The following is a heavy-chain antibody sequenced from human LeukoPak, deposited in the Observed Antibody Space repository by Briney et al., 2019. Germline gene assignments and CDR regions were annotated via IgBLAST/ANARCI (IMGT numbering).Heavy chain of an antibody. J-gene: IGHJ4*02. CDR1: GFTFSSYS. CDR2: ISSSSSYI. CDR3: ARDGILGYGGNGVFDY. Sequence: PGGSLRLSCAASGFTFSSYSMNWVRQAPGKGLEWVSSISSSSSYIYYADSVKGRFTISRDNAKNSLYLQMNSLRAEDTAVYYCARDGILGYGGNGVFDYWGQGTLVTVSS. D-gene: IGHD4-23*01. V-gene: IGHV3-21*01.